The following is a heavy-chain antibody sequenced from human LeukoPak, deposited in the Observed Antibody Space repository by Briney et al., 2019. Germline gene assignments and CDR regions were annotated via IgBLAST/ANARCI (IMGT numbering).Heavy chain of an antibody. CDR2: IYHIGST. D-gene: IGHD3-10*01. CDR3: ARAGGTMVRGVIINDAFDI. V-gene: IGHV4-30-2*01. J-gene: IGHJ3*02. Sequence: SETLSLTCAVSGGSISSGGYSWSWIRQPPGKGLEWIGYIYHIGSTYYNPSLKSRVTISVDRSKNQFSLKLSSATAADTAVYFCARAGGTMVRGVIINDAFDIWGQGTMVTVSS. CDR1: GGSISSGGYS.